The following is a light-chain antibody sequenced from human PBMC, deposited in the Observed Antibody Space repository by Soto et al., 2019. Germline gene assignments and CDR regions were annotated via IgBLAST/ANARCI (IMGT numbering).Light chain of an antibody. CDR3: QQYNRWPLT. V-gene: IGKV3-15*01. J-gene: IGKJ4*01. CDR1: QSVSSSY. Sequence: EIVLTQSPGTLSLSPGERATLSCRASQSVSSSYLAWYQQKPGQAPRPLIYDASTRATGISGSFSGSGSGTEFTLTISSLQSEDFAVYYCQQYNRWPLTFGGGTKVDIK. CDR2: DAS.